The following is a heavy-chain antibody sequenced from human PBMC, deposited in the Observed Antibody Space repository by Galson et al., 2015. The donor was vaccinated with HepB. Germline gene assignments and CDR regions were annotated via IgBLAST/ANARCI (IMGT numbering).Heavy chain of an antibody. V-gene: IGHV1-3*01. CDR3: ARAVSIVGATRGELDY. CDR2: INAGNGNT. J-gene: IGHJ4*02. CDR1: GYTFTSYA. Sequence: SVKVSCKASGYTFTSYAMHWVRQAPGQRLEWMGWINAGNGNTKYSQKFQGRVTITRDTSASTAYMELSSLRSEDTAAYYCARAVSIVGATRGELDYWGQGTLVTVSS. D-gene: IGHD1-26*01.